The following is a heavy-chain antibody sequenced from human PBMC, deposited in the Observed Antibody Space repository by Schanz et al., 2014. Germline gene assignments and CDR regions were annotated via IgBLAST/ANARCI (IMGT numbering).Heavy chain of an antibody. CDR2: ISVYYGHT. V-gene: IGHV1-18*01. CDR1: GYTFNNHG. J-gene: IGHJ6*02. CDR3: VRDAGWACGDFHSMDV. Sequence: QVQLVQSGGEVKKPGASATVSCKASGYTFNNHGISWVRQAPGQGLEWMGWISVYYGHTNYAEKVHGRVTITTDTSTSTAYMELRSLISDDTAVYYCVRDAGWACGDFHSMDVWGQGASVTVSS. D-gene: IGHD3-10*01.